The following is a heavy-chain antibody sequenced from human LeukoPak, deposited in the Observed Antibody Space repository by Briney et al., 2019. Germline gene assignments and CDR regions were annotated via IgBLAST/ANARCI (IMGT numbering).Heavy chain of an antibody. V-gene: IGHV4-31*03. CDR1: GGSISSGGYY. J-gene: IGHJ4*02. Sequence: SETLSLTCTVSGGSISSGGYYWSWIRQHPGKGLEWIGYIYYSGSTYYNPSLKSRVTISVDTSKNQFSLKLNSVTAADTAVYYCAREKAGDYVFHRHFDYWGQGTLVTVSS. CDR2: IYYSGST. CDR3: AREKAGDYVFHRHFDY. D-gene: IGHD4-17*01.